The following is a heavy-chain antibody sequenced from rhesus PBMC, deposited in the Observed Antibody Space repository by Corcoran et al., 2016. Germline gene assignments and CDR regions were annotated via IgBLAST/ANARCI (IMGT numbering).Heavy chain of an antibody. J-gene: IGHJ4*01. CDR2: IGGGSVST. V-gene: IGHV4-165*02. Sequence: QVQLQESGPGLVKPSETLSLTCAVSGGPISASYWNWLRQPPGKGLEGIGYIGGGSVSTYYNPSLKSRVTISTDTSKNHFSLRLSSVTVADTAMYYCGRMDTVGRNSWGQGVLVTVSS. CDR3: GRMDTVGRNS. D-gene: IGHD5-30*01. CDR1: GGPISASY.